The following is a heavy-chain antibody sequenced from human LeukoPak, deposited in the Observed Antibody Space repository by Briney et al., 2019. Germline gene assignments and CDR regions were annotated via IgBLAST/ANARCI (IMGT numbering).Heavy chain of an antibody. J-gene: IGHJ4*02. V-gene: IGHV3-7*01. D-gene: IGHD6-19*01. CDR2: IKQDGSEK. CDR1: GFTFSSYR. Sequence: GGSLRLSCAASGFTFSSYRMSWVRQAPGKGLEWVANIKQDGSEKYYVDSVKGRFTISRDNAKNSLYLQLNSLRAEDTAVYYCARSPYTSGWYGVGYWGQGTLVTVSS. CDR3: ARSPYTSGWYGVGY.